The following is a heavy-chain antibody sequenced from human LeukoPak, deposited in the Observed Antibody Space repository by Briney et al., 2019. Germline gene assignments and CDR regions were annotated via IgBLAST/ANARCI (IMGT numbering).Heavy chain of an antibody. CDR3: ARGGWYFDY. D-gene: IGHD6-19*01. J-gene: IGHJ4*02. CDR2: VNPSGGSP. CDR1: GYTFTSYY. V-gene: IGHV1-46*01. Sequence: ASVKASCKASGYTFTSYYMHWVRQAPGQGLGWMGVVNPSGGSPTYAQKFQGRVTMTRDTSTSTVYMELSSLRSEDTSVYYCARGGWYFDYWGQGTLVTVSS.